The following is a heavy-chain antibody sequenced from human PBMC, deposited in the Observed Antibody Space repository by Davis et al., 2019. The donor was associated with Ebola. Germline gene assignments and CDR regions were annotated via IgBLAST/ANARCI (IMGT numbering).Heavy chain of an antibody. Sequence: GESLKISCAASGFTSSSYWMSWVRQAPGKGLEWVANIKQDGSEKYYVDSVKGRFTISRDNAKNSLYLQMNSLRAEDTAVYYCARRAWFDPWGQGTLVTVSS. CDR1: GFTSSSYW. CDR3: ARRAWFDP. V-gene: IGHV3-7*03. J-gene: IGHJ5*02. CDR2: IKQDGSEK.